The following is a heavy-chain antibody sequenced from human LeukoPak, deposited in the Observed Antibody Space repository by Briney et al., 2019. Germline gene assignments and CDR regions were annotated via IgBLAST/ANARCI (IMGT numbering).Heavy chain of an antibody. CDR1: GYTFTSYY. Sequence: ASVKVSCKASGYTFTSYYMHWVRQAPGQGLEWMGIINPSGGSTSYAQKFQGRVTMTRDTSTSTVYMELSSLRSEDTAVYYCARSLTLSSSWLNWFDPWGQGTLVTVSS. D-gene: IGHD6-13*01. CDR2: INPSGGST. V-gene: IGHV1-46*01. CDR3: ARSLTLSSSWLNWFDP. J-gene: IGHJ5*02.